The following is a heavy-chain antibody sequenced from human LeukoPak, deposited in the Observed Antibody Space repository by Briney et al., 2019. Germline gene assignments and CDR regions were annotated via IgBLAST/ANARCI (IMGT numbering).Heavy chain of an antibody. Sequence: SETLSLTCTVSGGSISSGSYSWTWIRQPPGKGLEWIGYIYYSGSTYYNPSLKSRVTISVDTSKNQFSLKLSSVTAADTAVYFCARLSDYDWESFYDYWGQGTLVTVSS. J-gene: IGHJ4*02. V-gene: IGHV4-30-4*07. CDR1: GGSISSGSYS. CDR3: ARLSDYDWESFYDY. CDR2: IYYSGST. D-gene: IGHD5-12*01.